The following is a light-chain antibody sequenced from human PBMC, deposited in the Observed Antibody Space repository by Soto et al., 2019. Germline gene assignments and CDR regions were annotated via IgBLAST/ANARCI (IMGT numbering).Light chain of an antibody. Sequence: QPVLTQPPSASGTPGQRVTISCSGSSSNIGSHAVDWYQQFPGTAPKLLIHSSTQRPSGVPDRFSGSKSGTSASLAISGLQSEDEADYYCAAWDDSLYAVAFGGGTQLTVL. V-gene: IGLV1-44*01. J-gene: IGLJ2*01. CDR1: SSNIGSHA. CDR3: AAWDDSLYAVA. CDR2: SST.